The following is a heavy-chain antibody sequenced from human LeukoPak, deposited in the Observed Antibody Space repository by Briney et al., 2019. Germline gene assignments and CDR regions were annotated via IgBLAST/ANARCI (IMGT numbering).Heavy chain of an antibody. CDR3: ARGSGVSYYYGSGSSDFDY. D-gene: IGHD3-10*01. V-gene: IGHV1-8*01. J-gene: IGHJ4*02. CDR1: GYTFTSYD. Sequence: ASVKVSCKASGYTFTSYDINWVRQATGQGLEWMGWMNPNSGSTGYAQKFQGRVTMTRNTSISTAYMELSSLRSEDTAVYYCARGSGVSYYYGSGSSDFDYWGQGTLVTVSS. CDR2: MNPNSGST.